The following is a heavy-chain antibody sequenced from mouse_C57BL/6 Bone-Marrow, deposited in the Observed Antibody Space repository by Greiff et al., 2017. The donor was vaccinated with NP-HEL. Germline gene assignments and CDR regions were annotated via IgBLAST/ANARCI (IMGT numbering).Heavy chain of an antibody. J-gene: IGHJ4*01. V-gene: IGHV1-5*01. CDR2: IYPGNSDT. Sequence: VQLQQSGTVLARPGASVKMSCKTSGYTFTSYWMHWVKQRPGQGLEWIGAIYPGNSDTSYNQKFKGKAKLTAVTSASTAYMELSSLTNEDSAVYYCEVYDGYHYYAMDYWGQGTSVTVSS. D-gene: IGHD2-3*01. CDR3: EVYDGYHYYAMDY. CDR1: GYTFTSYW.